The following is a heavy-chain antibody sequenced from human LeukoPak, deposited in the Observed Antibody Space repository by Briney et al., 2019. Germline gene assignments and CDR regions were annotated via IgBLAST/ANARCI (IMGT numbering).Heavy chain of an antibody. V-gene: IGHV3-30*04. D-gene: IGHD2-2*01. Sequence: GGSLRLSCAASGFTFSSYAMHWVRQAPGKGLEWVAVISYDGSNKYYADSVKGRFTISRDNSKNTLYLQMNSLIAEDTAVYYCARDRSDVDIVVVPAPPEVDYWGQGTLVTVSS. CDR3: ARDRSDVDIVVVPAPPEVDY. CDR2: ISYDGSNK. J-gene: IGHJ4*02. CDR1: GFTFSSYA.